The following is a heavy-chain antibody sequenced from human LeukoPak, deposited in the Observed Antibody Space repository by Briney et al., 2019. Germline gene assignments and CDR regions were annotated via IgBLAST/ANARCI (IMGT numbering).Heavy chain of an antibody. CDR1: GGSISSGGYS. D-gene: IGHD5-12*01. Sequence: SQTLSLTCAVSGGSISSGGYSWSWIRQPPGKGLEWIGYIYHSGSTYYNPSLKSRVTISVDTSKNQFSLKLSSVTAADTAVYYCARGNSGFSVFDYWGQGTLVTVSS. J-gene: IGHJ4*02. V-gene: IGHV4-30-2*01. CDR2: IYHSGST. CDR3: ARGNSGFSVFDY.